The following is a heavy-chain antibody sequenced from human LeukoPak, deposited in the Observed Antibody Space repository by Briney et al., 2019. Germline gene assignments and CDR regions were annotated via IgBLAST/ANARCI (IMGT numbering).Heavy chain of an antibody. CDR2: ISGSGGST. D-gene: IGHD3-10*01. V-gene: IGHV3-23*01. Sequence: PGGSLRLSCGASGFTFSSYAMSWVRQAPGKGLEWISGISGSGGSTYYADSVKGRFTISRDNSWHTLYLQMNSLRAEDTAVYYCAKDRVRYYYGSGPSFDYWGQGTLVTVSS. CDR1: GFTFSSYA. CDR3: AKDRVRYYYGSGPSFDY. J-gene: IGHJ4*02.